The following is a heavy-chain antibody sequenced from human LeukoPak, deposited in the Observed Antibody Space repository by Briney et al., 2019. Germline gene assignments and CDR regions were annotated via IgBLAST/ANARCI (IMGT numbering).Heavy chain of an antibody. J-gene: IGHJ4*02. Sequence: ASVKVSRKASGYTFTSYGVSWVRQAPGQGLEWMGWISAYNGNANYVQRPQGRVTLTTDTSTTTAYMELRSLTSDDTAVYYCAREAYTTGADYWGQGTLVTVSS. CDR1: GYTFTSYG. D-gene: IGHD3-16*01. V-gene: IGHV1-18*01. CDR3: AREAYTTGADY. CDR2: ISAYNGNA.